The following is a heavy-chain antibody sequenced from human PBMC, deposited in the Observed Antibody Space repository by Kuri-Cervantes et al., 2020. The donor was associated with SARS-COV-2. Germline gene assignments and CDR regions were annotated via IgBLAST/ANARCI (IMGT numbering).Heavy chain of an antibody. CDR2: ISWNSGSI. Sequence: LSLTCAASGFTFDDYAMHWVRQAPGKGLEWVSGISWNSGSIGYADSVKGRFTISRDNAKNSLYLQMNSLRAEDTAVYYCVRDGDHWNFDYWGQGTLVTVSS. V-gene: IGHV3-9*01. CDR1: GFTFDDYA. CDR3: VRDGDHWNFDY. J-gene: IGHJ4*02. D-gene: IGHD1-1*01.